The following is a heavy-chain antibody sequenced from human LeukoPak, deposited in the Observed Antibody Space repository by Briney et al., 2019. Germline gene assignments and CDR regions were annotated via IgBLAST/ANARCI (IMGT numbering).Heavy chain of an antibody. V-gene: IGHV1-69*13. CDR3: ARSVCGSYCTFDY. CDR1: GHTFTTYY. J-gene: IGHJ4*02. CDR2: IIPIFGTA. Sequence: ASVKVSCKASGHTFTTYYVHLVRQAPGQGLEWMGGIIPIFGTANYAQKFQGRVTITADESTSTAYMELSSLRSEDTAVYYCARSVCGSYCTFDYWGQGTLVTVSS. D-gene: IGHD1-26*01.